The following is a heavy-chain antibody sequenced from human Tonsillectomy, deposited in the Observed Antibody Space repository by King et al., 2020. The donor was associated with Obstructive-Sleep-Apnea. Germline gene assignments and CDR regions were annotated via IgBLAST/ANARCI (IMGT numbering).Heavy chain of an antibody. CDR3: TRQTSDWYFDL. V-gene: IGHV4-59*08. Sequence: QLQESGPGLEKPSETLSLTCTVSGDSISSYFWSWIRQPPGKGLEWIGFIYYSGSTNYNPSLKSRVTISVDTSKKQFSLKLSSVTAADTAVYYCTRQTSDWYFDLWGRGTLVTVSS. CDR1: GDSISSYF. CDR2: IYYSGST. J-gene: IGHJ2*01.